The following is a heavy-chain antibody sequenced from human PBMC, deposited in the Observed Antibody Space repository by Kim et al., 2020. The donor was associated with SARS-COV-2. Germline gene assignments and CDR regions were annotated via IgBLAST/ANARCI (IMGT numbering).Heavy chain of an antibody. CDR2: INHSGST. Sequence: SETLSLTCAVYGGSFSGYYWSWIRQPPGKGLEWIGEINHSGSTNYNPSLKSRVTISVDTSKNQFSLKLSSVTAADTAVYYCARGRVYCSGGSCYSRNFDYWGQGTLVTVSS. CDR1: GGSFSGYY. V-gene: IGHV4-34*01. D-gene: IGHD2-15*01. J-gene: IGHJ4*02. CDR3: ARGRVYCSGGSCYSRNFDY.